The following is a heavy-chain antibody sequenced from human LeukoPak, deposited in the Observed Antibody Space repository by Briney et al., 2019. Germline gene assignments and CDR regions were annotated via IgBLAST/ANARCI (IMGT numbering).Heavy chain of an antibody. V-gene: IGHV3-9*01. CDR1: GFTFDDYA. CDR3: ARSALGLDFAFDI. J-gene: IGHJ3*02. CDR2: ISWNSGSI. Sequence: GGSLRLSCAASGFTFDDYAMHWVRQAPGKGLEWVSGISWNSGSIGYADSVKGRFTISRDNAKNSLYLQMNSLRAEDTAVYYCARSALGLDFAFDIWGQGTMVTVSS. D-gene: IGHD2-2*03.